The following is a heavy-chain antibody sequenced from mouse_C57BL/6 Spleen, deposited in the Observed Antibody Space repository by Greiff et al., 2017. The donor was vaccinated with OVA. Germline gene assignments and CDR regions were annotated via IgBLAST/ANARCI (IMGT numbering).Heavy chain of an antibody. V-gene: IGHV1-39*01. CDR1: GYSFTDYN. CDR2: INPNYGTT. CDR3: AREGDYDAAWFAY. D-gene: IGHD2-4*01. Sequence: EVQLQQSGPELVKPGASVKISCKASGYSFTDYNMNWVKQSNGKSLEWIGVINPNYGTTSYNQKFKGKATLTVDQSSSTAYIQHNSLTSEDSAVYYCAREGDYDAAWFAYWGQGTLVTVSA. J-gene: IGHJ3*01.